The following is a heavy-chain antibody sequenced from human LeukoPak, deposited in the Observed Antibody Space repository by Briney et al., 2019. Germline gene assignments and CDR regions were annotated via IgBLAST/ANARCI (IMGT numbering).Heavy chain of an antibody. CDR2: ISGTGGST. CDR1: GFTFRSYA. J-gene: IGHJ4*02. Sequence: PGGSLRLSCAASGFTFRSYAMRWVGQAPGKGVEWVSAISGTGGSTYYAASFKRRFTISRDNSKNTLYLQMNSLRAEDTAVYYCAKFLPTHIVVANYYFDYWGQGSLVTVSS. V-gene: IGHV3-23*01. CDR3: AKFLPTHIVVANYYFDY. D-gene: IGHD2-21*01.